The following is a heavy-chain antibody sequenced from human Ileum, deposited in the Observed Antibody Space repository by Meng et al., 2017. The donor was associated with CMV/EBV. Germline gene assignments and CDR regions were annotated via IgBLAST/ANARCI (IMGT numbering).Heavy chain of an antibody. CDR1: GFTFSDYY. V-gene: IGHV3-11*01. CDR3: ASTYYDFWSGYSTSNYYYGMDV. D-gene: IGHD3-3*01. Sequence: GESLKISCAASGFTFSDYYMNYIRQAPGKGLEWVSYISSSGSTIYYADSVKGRFTISRDNAKNSLYLQMNSLRAEDTAVYYCASTYYDFWSGYSTSNYYYGMDVWGQGTTVTVSS. CDR2: ISSSGSTI. J-gene: IGHJ6*02.